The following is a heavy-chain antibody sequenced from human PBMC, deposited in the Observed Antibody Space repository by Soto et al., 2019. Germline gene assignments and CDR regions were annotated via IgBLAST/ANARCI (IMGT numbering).Heavy chain of an antibody. CDR3: AREDILGARSFDY. V-gene: IGHV3-48*02. CDR1: GFTFSGYS. Sequence: LRLSCAASGFTFSGYSVNWVRQAPGKGLEWVSYISSGSKTIYYADSVKGRFTVSRDNARNSQYLQMNSLRDEDTAVYYCAREDILGARSFDYWGQGTLVTVSS. J-gene: IGHJ4*02. CDR2: ISSGSKTI. D-gene: IGHD1-26*01.